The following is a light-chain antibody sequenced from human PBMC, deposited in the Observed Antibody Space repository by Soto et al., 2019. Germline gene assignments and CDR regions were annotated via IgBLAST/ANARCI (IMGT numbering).Light chain of an antibody. CDR3: QQSYSTPLT. Sequence: DIQMTQSPSSLSASVGDRVTITCRASQSISSYLNWYQQKPGKAPKLLIYAASSLQSWVPSRFSGSGSATDFTLTISSLQPEDFATYYCQQSYSTPLTFGGGTKVDIK. CDR1: QSISSY. J-gene: IGKJ4*01. V-gene: IGKV1-39*01. CDR2: AAS.